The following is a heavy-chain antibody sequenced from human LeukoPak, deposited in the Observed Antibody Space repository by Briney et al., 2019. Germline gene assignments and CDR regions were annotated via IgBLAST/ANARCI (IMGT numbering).Heavy chain of an antibody. D-gene: IGHD3-16*01. Sequence: PGGSLRLSCAASGFSVGTNYMTWVRQAPGKGLEWVSAISGSGGSTYYADSVKGRFTISRDNSKNTLYLQMNSLRAEDTAVYYCAKVYRPGWGSYGANYFDYWGQGTLVTVSS. V-gene: IGHV3-23*01. CDR2: ISGSGGST. CDR3: AKVYRPGWGSYGANYFDY. CDR1: GFSVGTNY. J-gene: IGHJ4*02.